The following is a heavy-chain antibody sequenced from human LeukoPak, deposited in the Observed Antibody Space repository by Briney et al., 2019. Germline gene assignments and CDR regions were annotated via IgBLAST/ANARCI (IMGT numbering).Heavy chain of an antibody. D-gene: IGHD3-22*01. J-gene: IGHJ3*02. Sequence: SETLSLTCTVSGGSISSYYWSWIRQPAGQGLEWIGRIYTSGSTNYNPSLTSRVTMSVDTSMNQLSLKLGSVTAADTAVYYCARTSYYYDSSGYYHAFDIWGQGTMVTVSS. CDR3: ARTSYYYDSSGYYHAFDI. V-gene: IGHV4-4*07. CDR2: IYTSGST. CDR1: GGSISSYY.